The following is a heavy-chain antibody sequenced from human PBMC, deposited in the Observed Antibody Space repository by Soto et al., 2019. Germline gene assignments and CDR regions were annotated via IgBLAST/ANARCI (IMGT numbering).Heavy chain of an antibody. CDR2: IYPGDSDT. CDR3: ARHESRGSIAAPSWFDP. J-gene: IGHJ5*02. D-gene: IGHD6-6*01. Sequence: GESLKISCKGSGHSFTSYWIGWVRQMPGKGLEWMGIIYPGDSDTRYSPSFQGQVTISADKSIGTAYLQWSSLKASDTAMYYCARHESRGSIAAPSWFDPWGQGTLVTVSS. V-gene: IGHV5-51*01. CDR1: GHSFTSYW.